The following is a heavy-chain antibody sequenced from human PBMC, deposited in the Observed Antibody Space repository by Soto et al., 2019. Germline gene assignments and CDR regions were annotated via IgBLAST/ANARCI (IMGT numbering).Heavy chain of an antibody. Sequence: QIQLLQSGAEVKKPGASVKVTCKASGYTFRNFGISWVRQAPGQGLEWMGWISAYSANANYAQKFQGRLTMTADTSTRTAYMELRSLRSDDTAVYYCARENSYFDYWGQGTLVTVSS. V-gene: IGHV1-18*01. CDR3: ARENSYFDY. J-gene: IGHJ4*02. CDR1: GYTFRNFG. CDR2: ISAYSANA.